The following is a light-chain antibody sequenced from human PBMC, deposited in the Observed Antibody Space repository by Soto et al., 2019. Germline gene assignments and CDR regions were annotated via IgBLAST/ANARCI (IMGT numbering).Light chain of an antibody. V-gene: IGKV3-11*01. Sequence: EIVLTQSPATLSLSPGERATLSCRASQSVSSYLAWYQQKPGQAPRLLIYDAFNRATGIPARFSGGGSGTAFTLTISSLEPEDFAVYYCQQRSNWPIYTFGQGTKLEI. CDR1: QSVSSY. CDR3: QQRSNWPIYT. CDR2: DAF. J-gene: IGKJ2*01.